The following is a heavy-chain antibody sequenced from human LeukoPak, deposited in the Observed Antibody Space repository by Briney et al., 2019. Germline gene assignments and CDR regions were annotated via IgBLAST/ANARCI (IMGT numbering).Heavy chain of an antibody. Sequence: GGSPRLSCAASGFTFSSYWMSWVRQAPGKGLEWVANIKQDGSEKYYVDSVKGRFTISRDNAKNSLYLQTNSLRAEDTAVYYCVAWGNSGNSWGQGTMVIVSS. CDR1: GFTFSSYW. CDR2: IKQDGSEK. D-gene: IGHD1-26*01. V-gene: IGHV3-7*01. CDR3: VAWGNSGNS. J-gene: IGHJ3*01.